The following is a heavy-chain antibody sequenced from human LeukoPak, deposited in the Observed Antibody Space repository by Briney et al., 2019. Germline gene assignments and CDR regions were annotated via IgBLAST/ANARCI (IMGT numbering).Heavy chain of an antibody. D-gene: IGHD3-9*01. CDR2: INPNSGGT. V-gene: IGHV1-2*04. CDR3: ARGYYDILTGYYPYYFDY. J-gene: IGHJ4*02. CDR1: GYTFTGYY. Sequence: GASVKVSCKASGYTFTGYYMHWVRQAPGQGLEWMGWINPNSGGTNYAQKFQGWVTMTRDTSISTAYMELSRLRSDDTAVYYCARGYYDILTGYYPYYFDYWGQGTLVTVSS.